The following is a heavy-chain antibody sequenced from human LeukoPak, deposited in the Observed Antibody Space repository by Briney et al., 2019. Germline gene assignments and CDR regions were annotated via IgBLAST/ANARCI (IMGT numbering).Heavy chain of an antibody. Sequence: GGSLRLSCAAPGFTFSSYEMNWVRQAPGKGLEWVSYISSSGSTIYYADSVKGRFTISRDNAKNSLYLQMNSLRAEDTAVYYCARVGGWFLFDYWGQGTLVTVSS. CDR1: GFTFSSYE. V-gene: IGHV3-48*03. CDR3: ARVGGWFLFDY. J-gene: IGHJ4*02. CDR2: ISSSGSTI. D-gene: IGHD6-19*01.